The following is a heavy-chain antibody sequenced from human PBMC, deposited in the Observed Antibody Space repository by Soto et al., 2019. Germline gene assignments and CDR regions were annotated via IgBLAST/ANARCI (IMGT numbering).Heavy chain of an antibody. V-gene: IGHV1-18*04. CDR2: ISAYNGNT. J-gene: IGHJ4*02. Sequence: ASVKVSCKASGYTFISYGISWVRQAPGQGLEWMGWISAYNGNTNYAQKLQGRVTMTTDTSTSTAYMELRSLRSDDTAVYYCARSDIVVVPAAPVDYWGQGTLVTVSS. CDR1: GYTFISYG. D-gene: IGHD2-2*01. CDR3: ARSDIVVVPAAPVDY.